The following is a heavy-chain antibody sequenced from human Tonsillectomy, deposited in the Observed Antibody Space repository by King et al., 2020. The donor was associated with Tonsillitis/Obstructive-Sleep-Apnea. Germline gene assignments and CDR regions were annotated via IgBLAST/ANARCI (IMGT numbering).Heavy chain of an antibody. CDR3: AREGAVMNAFDI. V-gene: IGHV4-59*01. D-gene: IGHD2-8*01. J-gene: IGHJ3*02. CDR2: IYYRGGT. Sequence: VQLQESGPGLVKPSETLSLTCSVSGGSISSYYGSWIRQPPGKGLECMGYIYYRGGTNYNPSLKSRVTISVDTSKNQFSLKLSSVTAADTAVYYCAREGAVMNAFDILGQGTMVTVSS. CDR1: GGSISSYY.